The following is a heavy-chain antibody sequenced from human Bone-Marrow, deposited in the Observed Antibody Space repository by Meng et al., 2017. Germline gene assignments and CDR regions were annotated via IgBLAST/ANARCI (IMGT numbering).Heavy chain of an antibody. CDR3: TGGEDH. CDR1: GFSVSNEF. J-gene: IGHJ4*02. Sequence: EVQVVESGGRWVQPGGSLRLSCAASGFSVSNEFMSWVRQAQGKGLEWVSVIYSGGGTDYADSVKCRFTTSRDSSKNTMYLQMNNLRADDTAMYYCTGGEDHWGQGTLVTVSS. V-gene: IGHV3-66*01. CDR2: IYSGGGT.